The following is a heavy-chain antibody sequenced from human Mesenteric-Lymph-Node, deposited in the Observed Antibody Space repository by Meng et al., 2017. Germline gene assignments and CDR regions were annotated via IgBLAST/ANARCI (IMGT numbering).Heavy chain of an antibody. J-gene: IGHJ6*02. CDR3: AMQQLVEGDYYYYGMDV. V-gene: IGHV3-30*04. CDR1: GFTFSSYA. Sequence: GGSLRLSCAASGFTFSSYAMHWVRQAPGKGLEWVAVISYDGGNKYYADSVKGRFTISRDNSKNTLYLQMNSLRAEDTAVYYCAMQQLVEGDYYYYGMDVWGQGTTVTVSS. D-gene: IGHD6-13*01. CDR2: ISYDGGNK.